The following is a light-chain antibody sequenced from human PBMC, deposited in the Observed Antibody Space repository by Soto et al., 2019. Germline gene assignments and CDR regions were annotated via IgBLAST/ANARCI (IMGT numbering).Light chain of an antibody. CDR3: GTWDSGLSAVV. CDR2: ENN. J-gene: IGLJ2*01. CDR1: SSNIGNNY. V-gene: IGLV1-51*02. Sequence: QSVLTQPPSVSAAPGQKVTISCSGSSSNIGNNYVSWYQRLPGTAPKLLIYENNKRPSGIPDRFSGSKSGTSATLGITGLQTGDEADYYCGTWDSGLSAVVFGGGTKVTVL.